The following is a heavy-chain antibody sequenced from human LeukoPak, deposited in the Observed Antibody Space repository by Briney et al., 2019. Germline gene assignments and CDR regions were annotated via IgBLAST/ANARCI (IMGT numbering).Heavy chain of an antibody. CDR3: AREEVTMVRGVISHWFDP. CDR1: GGSISSYY. V-gene: IGHV4-59*01. D-gene: IGHD3-10*01. Sequence: SETLSLTCTVSGGSISSYYWSWIRQPPGKGLEWIGYIYYSGSTNYNPSLKSRVTISVDTSKNQFSLKLSSVTAADTAVYYCAREEVTMVRGVISHWFDPWGQGTLVTVSS. J-gene: IGHJ5*02. CDR2: IYYSGST.